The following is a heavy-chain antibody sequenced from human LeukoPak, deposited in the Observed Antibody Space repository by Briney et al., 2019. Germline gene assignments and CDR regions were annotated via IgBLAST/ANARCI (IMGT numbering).Heavy chain of an antibody. Sequence: PGGSLRLSCAASGFIFSTYSMNWVRQAPGKGLEWVSYISSSSSTIYYADSVKGRFTISRDNAKNSLYLQMNSLSADDTAVYYCAGGASEYSSSGDFDCWGQGTLVTVSS. CDR1: GFIFSTYS. J-gene: IGHJ4*02. V-gene: IGHV3-48*01. D-gene: IGHD6-6*01. CDR3: AGGASEYSSSGDFDC. CDR2: ISSSSSTI.